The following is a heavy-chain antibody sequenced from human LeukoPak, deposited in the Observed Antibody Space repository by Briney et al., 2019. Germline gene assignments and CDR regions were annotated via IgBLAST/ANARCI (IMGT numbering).Heavy chain of an antibody. J-gene: IGHJ6*03. D-gene: IGHD2-15*01. CDR2: ISYDGSNK. CDR3: AREGTKSRGVDIVRKKETGYYYYMDV. V-gene: IGHV3-30*03. CDR1: GFTFSSYG. Sequence: GGSLRLSCAASGFTFSSYGMHWVRQAPGKGLEWVAVISYDGSNKYYADSVKGRFTISRDNSKNTLYPQMNSLRAEDTAVYYCAREGTKSRGVDIVRKKETGYYYYMDVWGKGTTVTVSS.